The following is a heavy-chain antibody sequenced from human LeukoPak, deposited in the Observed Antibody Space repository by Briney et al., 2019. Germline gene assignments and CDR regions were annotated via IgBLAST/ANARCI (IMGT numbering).Heavy chain of an antibody. J-gene: IGHJ4*02. CDR1: GFTFSSYE. Sequence: GGSLRLSCAASGFTFSSYEMNWVSQAPGKGLEWVSYISSSGSTIYYADSVKGRFTISRDNAKNSLYLQMNSLRAEDTAVYYCARDRDGYNFDYWGQGTLVTVSS. CDR3: ARDRDGYNFDY. D-gene: IGHD5-24*01. V-gene: IGHV3-48*03. CDR2: ISSSGSTI.